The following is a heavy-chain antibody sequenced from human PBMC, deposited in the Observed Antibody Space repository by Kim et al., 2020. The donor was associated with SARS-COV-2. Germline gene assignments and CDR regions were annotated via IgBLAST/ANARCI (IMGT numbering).Heavy chain of an antibody. CDR1: GYSFTSWW. CDR2: IDPSDSYS. V-gene: IGHV5-10-1*01. J-gene: IGHJ5*02. Sequence: GESLKISCKGSGYSFTSWWISWVRQMPGKGLEWMGRIDPSDSYSNYSPSFQGHVTISADKSISTAYLQWSSLKASDTAMYYCARSFRDSSAYYLNWFDPWGQETLVTVS. CDR3: ARSFRDSSAYYLNWFDP. D-gene: IGHD3-22*01.